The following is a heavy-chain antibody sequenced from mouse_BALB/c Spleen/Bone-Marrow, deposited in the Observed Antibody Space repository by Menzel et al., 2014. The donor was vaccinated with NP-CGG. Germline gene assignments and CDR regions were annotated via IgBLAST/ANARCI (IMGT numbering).Heavy chain of an antibody. V-gene: IGHV1S81*02. CDR2: INPSNGRT. CDR3: AARLSHLAMDY. CDR1: GYTFTNYW. Sequence: QVQLQQSGAELVKPGASLKLSCKASGYTFTNYWIHWVKQRPGQGLEWIGEINPSNGRTNYNEKFKPKATLTVDKSSSAAYMQLSSLTSEDSAVIYCAARLSHLAMDYWGQGTSVTVSS. D-gene: IGHD2-2*01. J-gene: IGHJ4*01.